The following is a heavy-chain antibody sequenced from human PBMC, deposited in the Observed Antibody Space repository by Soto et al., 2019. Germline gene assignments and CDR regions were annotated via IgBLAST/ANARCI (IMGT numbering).Heavy chain of an antibody. D-gene: IGHD1-1*01. J-gene: IGHJ5*02. CDR2: IYYSGST. Sequence: SETLHLTCADSGGSNSSGDYYWSWIRQPPGMRREWIGCIYYSGSTYYNPSLKSRVTISVDTSKNQRSLKPSSVTAADTAVYYCARHAGTENWFDPWGQGTLVTVSS. CDR1: GGSNSSGDYY. V-gene: IGHV4-39*01. CDR3: ARHAGTENWFDP.